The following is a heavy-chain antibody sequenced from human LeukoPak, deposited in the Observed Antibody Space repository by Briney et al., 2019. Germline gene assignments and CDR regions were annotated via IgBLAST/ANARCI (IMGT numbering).Heavy chain of an antibody. Sequence: GASVKVSCKASGGTFSSYAISWVRQAPGQGLEWMGIINPSGGSTSYAQRFQGRVTMTRDTSTSTVYMELSSLRSEDTAVYYCARVRTGDYGDYDYWGQGTLVTVSS. CDR1: GGTFSSYA. CDR3: ARVRTGDYGDYDY. D-gene: IGHD4-17*01. V-gene: IGHV1-46*01. J-gene: IGHJ4*02. CDR2: INPSGGST.